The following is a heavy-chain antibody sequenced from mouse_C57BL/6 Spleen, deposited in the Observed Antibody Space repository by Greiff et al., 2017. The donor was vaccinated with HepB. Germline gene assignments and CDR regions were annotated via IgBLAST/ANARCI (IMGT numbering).Heavy chain of an antibody. CDR2: INPNNGGT. J-gene: IGHJ1*03. V-gene: IGHV1-22*01. CDR1: GYTFTDYN. CDR3: ARGSSIYWYFEV. Sequence: EVKLQESGPELVKPGASVKMSCKASGYTFTDYNMHWVKQSHGKSLEWIGYINPNNGGTSYNQKFKGKATLTVNKSSSTAYMELRSLTSEDSAVYYCARGSSIYWYFEVWGTGTTVTVSS. D-gene: IGHD1-1*01.